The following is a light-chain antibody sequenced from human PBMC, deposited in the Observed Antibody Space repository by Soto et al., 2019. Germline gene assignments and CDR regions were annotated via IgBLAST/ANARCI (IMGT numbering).Light chain of an antibody. J-gene: IGLJ2*01. CDR1: SSDVGGYNY. V-gene: IGLV2-14*01. CDR3: SSYTSSNTLEVL. Sequence: QSALTQPASVSGSPGQSITISCTGTSSDVGGYNYVSWYQQHPGKAPKLMIYDVSNRPSGVSNRFSGSKSGNTASLTISGLQAEDEADYCCSSYTSSNTLEVLFDGGTKLTVL. CDR2: DVS.